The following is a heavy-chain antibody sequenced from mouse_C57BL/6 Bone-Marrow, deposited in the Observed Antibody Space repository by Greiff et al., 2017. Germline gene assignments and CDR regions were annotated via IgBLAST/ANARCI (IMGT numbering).Heavy chain of an antibody. CDR3: GRGDYWHWYFDV. CDR2: IDPSDSGT. Sequence: QVQLQQPGAELVKPGASVKLSCKASGYTFTSYWMQWVKQRPGQGLEWIGEIDPSDSGTNYNQKFKGKATLTVDPSSSTAYMQLSSLTSEDSAVYYCGRGDYWHWYFDVWGTGTTVTVSS. D-gene: IGHD2-13*01. J-gene: IGHJ1*03. CDR1: GYTFTSYW. V-gene: IGHV1-50*01.